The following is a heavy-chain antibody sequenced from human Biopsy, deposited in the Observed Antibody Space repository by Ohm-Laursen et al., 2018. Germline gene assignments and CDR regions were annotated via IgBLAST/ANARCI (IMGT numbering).Heavy chain of an antibody. CDR1: GFSLNTRGMS. J-gene: IGHJ6*02. D-gene: IGHD2-2*02. Sequence: TQTLTLTCTLSGFSLNTRGMSVTWIRQPPGKALEWLARIEWDDAKFYNGSLKTRLTISKDTSENHVVLTLSDVDPVDTATYYCARIPILVVPAAIVYRHRRHLQGLDVWGQGTTVIVSS. CDR3: ARIPILVVPAAIVYRHRRHLQGLDV. V-gene: IGHV2-70*16. CDR2: IEWDDAK.